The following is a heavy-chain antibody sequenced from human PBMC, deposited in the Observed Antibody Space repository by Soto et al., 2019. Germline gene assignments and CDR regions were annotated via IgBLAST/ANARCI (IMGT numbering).Heavy chain of an antibody. V-gene: IGHV4-61*08. CDR3: ARAMTTVTTIDY. CDR1: GGSISSGGYY. J-gene: IGHJ4*02. D-gene: IGHD4-17*01. Sequence: PSETLSLTCTVSGGSISSGGYYWSWIRQHPGKGLEWIGYIYYSGSTNYNPSLKSRVTISVDTSKNQFSLKLSSVTAADTAVYYCARAMTTVTTIDYWGQGTLVTVSS. CDR2: IYYSGST.